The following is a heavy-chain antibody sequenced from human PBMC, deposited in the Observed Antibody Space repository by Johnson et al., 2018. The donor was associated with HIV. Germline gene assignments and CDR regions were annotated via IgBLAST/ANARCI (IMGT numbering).Heavy chain of an antibody. D-gene: IGHD3-10*01. CDR2: IYSGGST. V-gene: IGHV3-53*01. J-gene: IGHJ3*02. CDR1: GFTVSSNY. CDR3: ARESPGLGVNGFDI. Sequence: VQLVESGGGLIQPGGSLRLSCAASGFTVSSNYMSWVRQAPGKGLEWVSVIYSGGSTYYADSVKGRFTISRDNAKNSLYLQMNSLRAEDTALYYCARESPGLGVNGFDIWGQGTMVTVSS.